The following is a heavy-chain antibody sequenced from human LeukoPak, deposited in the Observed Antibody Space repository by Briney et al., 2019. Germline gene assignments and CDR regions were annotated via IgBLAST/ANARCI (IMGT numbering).Heavy chain of an antibody. V-gene: IGHV4-59*01. Sequence: SETLSLTCTVSRGSISSYYWSWIRQPPGKGLEWIGYIYYSGSTNYNPSLKSRVTISVDTSKNQFSLKLSSVTAADTAVYYCARVFLEWSDPNWFDPWGQGTLVTVSS. CDR3: ARVFLEWSDPNWFDP. CDR2: IYYSGST. J-gene: IGHJ5*02. CDR1: RGSISSYY. D-gene: IGHD3-3*01.